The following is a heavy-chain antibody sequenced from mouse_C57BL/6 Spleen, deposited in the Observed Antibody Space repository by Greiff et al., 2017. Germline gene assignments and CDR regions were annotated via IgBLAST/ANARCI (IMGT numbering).Heavy chain of an antibody. CDR3: AREVAGNYYGSSYSY. D-gene: IGHD1-1*01. CDR1: GYTFTSYW. V-gene: IGHV1-55*01. Sequence: QVQLQQSGAELVKPGASVKMSCKASGYTFTSYWITWVKQRPGQGLEWIGDIYPGSGSTNYNEKFKSKATLTVDTSSSTAYMQLSSLTSEDSAVYYCAREVAGNYYGSSYSYWGQGTTLTVSS. J-gene: IGHJ2*01. CDR2: IYPGSGST.